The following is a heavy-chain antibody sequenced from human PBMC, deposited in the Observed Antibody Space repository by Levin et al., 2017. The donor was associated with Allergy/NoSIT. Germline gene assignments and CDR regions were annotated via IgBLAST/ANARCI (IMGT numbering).Heavy chain of an antibody. CDR3: ATLVAMDYSFDY. CDR1: GYTLTELS. Sequence: GESLKISCKVSGYTLTELSMHWVRQAPGKGLEWMGGFDPEDGETIYAQKFQGRVTMTEDTSTDTAYMELSSLRSEDTAVYYCATLVAMDYSFDYWGQGTLVTVSS. J-gene: IGHJ4*02. V-gene: IGHV1-24*01. D-gene: IGHD5-12*01. CDR2: FDPEDGET.